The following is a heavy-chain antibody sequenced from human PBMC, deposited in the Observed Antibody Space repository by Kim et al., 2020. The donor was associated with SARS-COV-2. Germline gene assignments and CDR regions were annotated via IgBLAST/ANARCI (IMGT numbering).Heavy chain of an antibody. D-gene: IGHD5-12*01. CDR1: GFTFSSYA. V-gene: IGHV3-33*01. J-gene: IGHJ6*02. CDR2: IWYDGSNK. Sequence: GGSLRLSCAASGFTFSSYAMHWVRQAPGKGLEWVAVIWYDGSNKYYADSVKGRFTISRDNSKNTLYLQMNSLRAEDTAVYYCSRGNSGYDHYYYYGMDVWGQGTTVTVSS. CDR3: SRGNSGYDHYYYYGMDV.